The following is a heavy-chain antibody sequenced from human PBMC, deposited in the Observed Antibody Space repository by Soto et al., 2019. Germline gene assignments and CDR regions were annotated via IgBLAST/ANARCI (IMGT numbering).Heavy chain of an antibody. CDR1: GGSVSIGSYY. J-gene: IGHJ5*02. D-gene: IGHD4-17*01. Sequence: KPSETLSLTCTVSGGSVSIGSYYWSCMRQPPGKGLEWIGYIYYSGSTNYNPSLKSRVTISVDTSKNQFSLKLSSVTAADTAVYYCARDYDYGGNFQYWFDPWGQGTLVTVSS. CDR2: IYYSGST. CDR3: ARDYDYGGNFQYWFDP. V-gene: IGHV4-61*01.